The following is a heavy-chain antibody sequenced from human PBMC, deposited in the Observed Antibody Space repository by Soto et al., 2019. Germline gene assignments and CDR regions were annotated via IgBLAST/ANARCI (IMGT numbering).Heavy chain of an antibody. Sequence: SETLSLTCTVSGGSISSYYWSWIRQPPGKGLEWIGYIYYSGSTNYNPSLKSRVTILVDTSKNQFSLKLSSVTAADTAVYYCARDSQDYDFWSGYQYGMDVWGQGTTVTVS. D-gene: IGHD3-3*01. CDR1: GGSISSYY. J-gene: IGHJ6*02. CDR2: IYYSGST. CDR3: ARDSQDYDFWSGYQYGMDV. V-gene: IGHV4-59*01.